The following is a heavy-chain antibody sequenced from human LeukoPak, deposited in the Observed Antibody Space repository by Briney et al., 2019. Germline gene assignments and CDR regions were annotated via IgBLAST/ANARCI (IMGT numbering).Heavy chain of an antibody. CDR3: STAPYYHESTIDF. CDR1: GFTFHDYA. V-gene: IGHV3-9*01. J-gene: IGHJ4*02. D-gene: IGHD3-22*01. Sequence: PGGSLRLSCEASGFTFHDYAMHWVRQAPGKGLEWVAGISWDSVYIGYADSVKGRFTISRDNAKYSLSLQMNSLRPEDTALYYCSTAPYYHESTIDFWGQGTLVTVSS. CDR2: ISWDSVYI.